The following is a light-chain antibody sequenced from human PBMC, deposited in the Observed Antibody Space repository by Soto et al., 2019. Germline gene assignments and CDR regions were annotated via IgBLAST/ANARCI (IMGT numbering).Light chain of an antibody. CDR1: QSVSSF. J-gene: IGKJ3*01. Sequence: EIVLTQSPDTLSLSPGERATLSCRASQSVSSFLAWYQQKPGQAPMLLIYDASNRATGIPARFSGSGSGTDFTLTISRREPEDFAVYYCQHRSNWPPEVTFGPGTKVDIK. CDR2: DAS. CDR3: QHRSNWPPEVT. V-gene: IGKV3-11*01.